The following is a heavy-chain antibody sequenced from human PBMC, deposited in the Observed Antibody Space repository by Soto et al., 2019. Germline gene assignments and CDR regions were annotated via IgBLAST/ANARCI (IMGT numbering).Heavy chain of an antibody. D-gene: IGHD3-3*01. J-gene: IGHJ6*02. CDR1: GFTFSSYA. Sequence: EVQLLESGGGLVQPGGSLRLSCAASGFTFSSYAMSWVRQAPGKGLEWVSAISGGGGTTYYADSVKGRFTISRDNSKNTLYLQVSSLRAEDTAVYYCAHNWWGITIFGGMDVWGQGTTVTVSS. CDR2: ISGGGGTT. CDR3: AHNWWGITIFGGMDV. V-gene: IGHV3-23*01.